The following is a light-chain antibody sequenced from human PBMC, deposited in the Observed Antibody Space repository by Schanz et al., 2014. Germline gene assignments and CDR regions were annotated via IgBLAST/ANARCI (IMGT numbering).Light chain of an antibody. CDR1: QSVTSTY. CDR3: QHYSSSPNA. J-gene: IGKJ2*01. Sequence: EIVLTQSPGTLSLSPGERATLSCRASQSVTSTYFAWYQQKPGQAPRLLIYGASSRATGIPDRFSGSGSGTDFTLTISRLEPEDFAVYYCQHYSSSPNAFGQGTKLEIK. V-gene: IGKV3-20*01. CDR2: GAS.